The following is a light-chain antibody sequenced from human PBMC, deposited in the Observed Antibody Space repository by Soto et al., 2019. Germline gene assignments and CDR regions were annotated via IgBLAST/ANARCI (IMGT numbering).Light chain of an antibody. CDR2: GAS. CDR3: QQYKDWFSIT. CDR1: QSVSSK. V-gene: IGKV3-15*01. Sequence: EIVLTQSPATLSVSPGERATLSCRASQSVSSKLGWYQQRHGQSPRLLIYGASTRATDIPARFSGSGSGTAFTLTISSLQSEDSAVYYCQQYKDWFSITFGQGTRLEIK. J-gene: IGKJ5*01.